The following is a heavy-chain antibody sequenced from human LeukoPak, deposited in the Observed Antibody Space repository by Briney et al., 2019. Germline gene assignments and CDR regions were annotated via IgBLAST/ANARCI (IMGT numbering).Heavy chain of an antibody. CDR3: ATAVI. V-gene: IGHV3-48*03. J-gene: IGHJ3*02. CDR2: VSKSGGTM. Sequence: GGSLRLSCEASGFTFSSYEMNWFRQAPGKGLEWVSHVSKSGGTMKNADSVKGRFTVSRDNAKNSLYLQMNSLTAEDTAVYYGATAVIRGQGTMVTVSS. CDR1: GFTFSSYE.